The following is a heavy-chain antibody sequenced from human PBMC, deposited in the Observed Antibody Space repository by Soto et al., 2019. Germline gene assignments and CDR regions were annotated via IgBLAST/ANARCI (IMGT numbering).Heavy chain of an antibody. CDR1: GFTFSSDA. J-gene: IGHJ4*02. Sequence: GGSLRLSCAGSGFTFSSDAMSWVRQAQGKGLEWVSAISGSGGSTYYADSVKGRFTISRDNSKNTLYLQMNSLRAEDTAVYYCARYYCSGGSCPDFDYWGQGTLVTVSS. CDR3: ARYYCSGGSCPDFDY. D-gene: IGHD2-15*01. V-gene: IGHV3-23*01. CDR2: ISGSGGST.